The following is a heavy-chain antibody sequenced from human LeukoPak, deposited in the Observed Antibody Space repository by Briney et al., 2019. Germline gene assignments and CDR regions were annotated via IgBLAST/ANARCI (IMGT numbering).Heavy chain of an antibody. CDR2: IYHSGST. D-gene: IGHD2-8*02. CDR3: ARSGVTTEFDY. Sequence: SETLSLTXAVSGYSIGSGYYWGWIRQPPGEGLEWIGSIYHSGSTYYNPSLKSRVTISGDTSKNQFSLKLSSVTAADTAVYYCARSGVTTEFDYWGQGTLVTVSS. V-gene: IGHV4-38-2*01. J-gene: IGHJ4*02. CDR1: GYSIGSGYY.